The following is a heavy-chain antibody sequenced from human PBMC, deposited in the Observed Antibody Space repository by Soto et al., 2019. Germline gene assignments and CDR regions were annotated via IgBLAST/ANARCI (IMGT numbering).Heavy chain of an antibody. CDR1: GFTFSSYG. CDR3: ARDLIAVGPGRSRYGMDV. Sequence: QVQLVESGGGVVQPGRSLRLSCAASGFTFSSYGMHWVRQAPGNWLECVAVIWYDGSNKYDADSVKGRFTISRDNSKNTLYLQMNSLRAEDTAVYYCARDLIAVGPGRSRYGMDVWGQGTTVTVSS. V-gene: IGHV3-33*01. CDR2: IWYDGSNK. D-gene: IGHD6-19*01. J-gene: IGHJ6*02.